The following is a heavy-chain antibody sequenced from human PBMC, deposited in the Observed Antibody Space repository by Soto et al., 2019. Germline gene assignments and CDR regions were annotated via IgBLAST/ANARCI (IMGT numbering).Heavy chain of an antibody. V-gene: IGHV3-23*01. CDR1: GFTFSSYA. CDR2: ISGSVGST. CDR3: AKARRAAAGTGDAFDI. Sequence: GGSLRLSCAASGFTFSSYAMSWVRQAPGKGLEWVSAISGSVGSTYSADSVKGRFTITRDNSKNTLYLQMNSLSAEDTAVYYGAKARRAAAGTGDAFDIWGQGTMVTVSS. J-gene: IGHJ3*02. D-gene: IGHD6-13*01.